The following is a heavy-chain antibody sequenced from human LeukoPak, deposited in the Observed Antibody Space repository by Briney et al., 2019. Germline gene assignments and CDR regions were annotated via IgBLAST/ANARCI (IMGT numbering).Heavy chain of an antibody. D-gene: IGHD3-10*01. CDR2: INPSGGST. V-gene: IGHV1-46*01. J-gene: IGHJ4*02. Sequence: ASVKVSCKASGYTFTSYYMHWVRQAPGQGLEWMGIINPSGGSTSYAQKFQGRVTMTRDMAASTVYMELRRLRFEDTALYFCARYHYGRRVFDFWGQGTLVTVSS. CDR3: ARYHYGRRVFDF. CDR1: GYTFTSYY.